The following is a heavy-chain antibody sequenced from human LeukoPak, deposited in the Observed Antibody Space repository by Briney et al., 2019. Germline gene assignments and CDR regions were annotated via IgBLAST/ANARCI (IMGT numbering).Heavy chain of an antibody. CDR1: GGPINSGSYS. Sequence: PPQTLSLTCTVSGGPINSGSYSWTWIRQPAGKGLEWIGRIHTSGSTHYTPSLKSRVTISVDTSKNQFSLKLSSVTAADTAVYYCARADRSGYFGNVVAFDVWGQGTMVTVSS. CDR2: IHTSGST. J-gene: IGHJ3*01. V-gene: IGHV4-61*02. D-gene: IGHD3-22*01. CDR3: ARADRSGYFGNVVAFDV.